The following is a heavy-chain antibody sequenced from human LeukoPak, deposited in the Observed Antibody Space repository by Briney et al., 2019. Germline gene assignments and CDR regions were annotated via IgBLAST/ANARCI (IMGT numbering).Heavy chain of an antibody. CDR2: IYSGGST. D-gene: IGHD5-24*01. V-gene: IGHV3-66*02. CDR3: ARDLDGYNYFDY. J-gene: IGHJ4*02. Sequence: SLTLSCEVSGFTVSSNYTGWDRHAQGQWLGRASVIYSGGSTYYADSVKGRFTISRDNSKNTLYLQMNSLRAEDTAVYYCARDLDGYNYFDYWGQGTLVTVSS. CDR1: GFTVSSNY.